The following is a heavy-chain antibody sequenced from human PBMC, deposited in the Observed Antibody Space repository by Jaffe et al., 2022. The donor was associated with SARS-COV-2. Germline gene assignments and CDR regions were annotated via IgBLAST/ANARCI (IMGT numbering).Heavy chain of an antibody. Sequence: QVQLQESGPGLVKPSETLSLTCTVSGGSISSYYWSWIRQPAGKGLEWIGRIYTSGSTNYNPSLKSRVTMSVDTSKNQFSLKLSSVTAADTAVYYCARMGYCSSTSCYLFDYWGQGTLVTVSS. D-gene: IGHD2-2*01. J-gene: IGHJ4*02. CDR2: IYTSGST. V-gene: IGHV4-4*07. CDR1: GGSISSYY. CDR3: ARMGYCSSTSCYLFDY.